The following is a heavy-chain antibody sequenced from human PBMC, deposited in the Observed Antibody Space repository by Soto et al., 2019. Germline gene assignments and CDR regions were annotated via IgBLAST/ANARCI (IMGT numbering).Heavy chain of an antibody. CDR3: AKTGSGYYDSSSDY. V-gene: IGHV3-23*01. CDR2: ISGSGGST. CDR1: GFTFSSYA. D-gene: IGHD3-22*01. Sequence: GGSLRLSCAASGFTFSSYAMSWVRQAPGKGLEWVSAISGSGGSTYYADSVKGRFTISRDNSKNTLYLQMNSLRAEDTAVYYGAKTGSGYYDSSSDYWGQGTLVTVSS. J-gene: IGHJ4*02.